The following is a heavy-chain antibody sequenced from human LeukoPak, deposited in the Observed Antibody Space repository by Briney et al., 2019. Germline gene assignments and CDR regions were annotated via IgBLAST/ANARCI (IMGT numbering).Heavy chain of an antibody. J-gene: IGHJ4*02. CDR1: GFIFGDYA. CDR3: VKEGVNPHFDH. D-gene: IGHD3-10*01. CDR2: ITNSGDRT. Sequence: GSPRLSCVASGFIFGDYAMGWVRPAPGKGLEWVSAITNSGDRTYYARSVKGRFTISRDNSKNTLYLQMNSLRVEDTAIYYCVKEGVNPHFDHWGQGTLVTVSS. V-gene: IGHV3-23*01.